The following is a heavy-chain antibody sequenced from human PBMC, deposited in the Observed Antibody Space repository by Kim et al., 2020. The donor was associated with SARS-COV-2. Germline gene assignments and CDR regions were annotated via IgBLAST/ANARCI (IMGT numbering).Heavy chain of an antibody. Sequence: SETLSLTCTVSGGSISSYYWSWIRQPAGKGLEWIGRIYTSGSTNYNPSLKSRVTMSVDTSKNQFSLKLSSVTAADTAVYYCARDARFPYSGWYEDYWGQGTLVTVSS. CDR3: ARDARFPYSGWYEDY. CDR1: GGSISSYY. CDR2: IYTSGST. V-gene: IGHV4-4*07. J-gene: IGHJ4*02. D-gene: IGHD6-19*01.